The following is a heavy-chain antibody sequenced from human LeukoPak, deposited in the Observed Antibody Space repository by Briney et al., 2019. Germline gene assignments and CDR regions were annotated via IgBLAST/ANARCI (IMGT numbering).Heavy chain of an antibody. CDR1: GYSLTSYD. Sequence: ASVKVSCKASGYSLTSYDINWVRQATGQGREWMGWMNPNSGDTGYAQKFQGRVTMTREISIGTAYMELSSLTSDDTAVYCCGRSGRGGSYYIDYWGQGTLVTVSS. J-gene: IGHJ4*02. CDR2: MNPNSGDT. CDR3: GRSGRGGSYYIDY. D-gene: IGHD1-26*01. V-gene: IGHV1-8*01.